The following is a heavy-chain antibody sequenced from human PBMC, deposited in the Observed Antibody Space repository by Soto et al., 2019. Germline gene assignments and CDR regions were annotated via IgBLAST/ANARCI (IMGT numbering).Heavy chain of an antibody. CDR2: IIPIFGTA. Sequence: SVEVSCKASGGTFSSYAISWVRQAPGQGLEWMGGIIPIFGTANYAQKFQGRVTITADESTSTAYMELSSLRSEDTAVYYCARSQSRRSYYYGMDVWGQGTTVTVSS. J-gene: IGHJ6*02. CDR1: GGTFSSYA. V-gene: IGHV1-69*13. D-gene: IGHD2-2*01. CDR3: ARSQSRRSYYYGMDV.